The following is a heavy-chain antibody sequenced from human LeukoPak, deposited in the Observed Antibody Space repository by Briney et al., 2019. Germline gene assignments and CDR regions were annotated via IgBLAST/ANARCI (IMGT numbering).Heavy chain of an antibody. CDR3: ARAGIWDYSDTSGYHNGASDI. Sequence: ASVKVSCKTSGYTFTDYYMHWVRQAPGQGLEWMGRINPNSGGTSYAQKFQGRVTMSRDTSISTVYMELSRLRSDDTAVYYCARAGIWDYSDTSGYHNGASDIWGQGTMVTVSS. CDR2: INPNSGGT. J-gene: IGHJ3*02. V-gene: IGHV1-2*06. D-gene: IGHD3-22*01. CDR1: GYTFTDYY.